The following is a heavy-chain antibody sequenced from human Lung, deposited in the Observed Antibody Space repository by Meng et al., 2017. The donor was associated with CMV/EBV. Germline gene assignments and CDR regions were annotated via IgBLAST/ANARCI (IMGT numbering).Heavy chain of an antibody. J-gene: IGHJ6*02. CDR2: IRSKANSYAT. D-gene: IGHD3-22*01. V-gene: IGHV3-73*01. CDR1: GFTFSGSA. CDR3: TKHEREYYYGSSGTPYHYCYGMDV. Sequence: GGSXRLXCAASGFTFSGSAMHXVRQASGKGLEWVGRIRSKANSYATAYAASVKGRFTISRDDSKNTAYLQMNSLKTEDTAVYYCTKHEREYYYGSSGTPYHYCYGMDVXGQGXTVTVSS.